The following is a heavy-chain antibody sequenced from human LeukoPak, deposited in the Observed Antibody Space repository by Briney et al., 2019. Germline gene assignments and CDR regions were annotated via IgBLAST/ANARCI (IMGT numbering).Heavy chain of an antibody. Sequence: GGSLRLSCAASGFTFSNAWMSWVRQAPGKGLEWVSGINWNGGSTGYADSVKGRFTISRDNAKNSLYLQMNSLRAEDTALYYCARADSSGYYYAFDIWGQGTMVTVSS. CDR3: ARADSSGYYYAFDI. V-gene: IGHV3-20*04. D-gene: IGHD3-22*01. J-gene: IGHJ3*02. CDR2: INWNGGST. CDR1: GFTFSNAW.